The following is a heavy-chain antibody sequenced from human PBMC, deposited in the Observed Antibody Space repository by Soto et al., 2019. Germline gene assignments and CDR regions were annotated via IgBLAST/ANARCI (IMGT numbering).Heavy chain of an antibody. Sequence: SETLSLTCAVYGGSFSGYYWSWIRQPPGKGLEWIGEINYSGSTNYNPSLKSRVTISVDTSKNQFSLKLSSVTAADTAVYYCARLVSPIPYYYYYYMDVWGKGTTVTVSS. CDR3: ARLVSPIPYYYYYYMDV. J-gene: IGHJ6*03. V-gene: IGHV4-34*01. CDR2: INYSGST. CDR1: GGSFSGYY. D-gene: IGHD1-26*01.